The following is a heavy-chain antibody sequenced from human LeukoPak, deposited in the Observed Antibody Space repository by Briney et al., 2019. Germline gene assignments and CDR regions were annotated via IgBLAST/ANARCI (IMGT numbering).Heavy chain of an antibody. CDR3: AVEYSSSSSAGSYFDY. J-gene: IGHJ4*02. Sequence: PGESLKISCKGSGYSFTSYWIGWVRQMPGKGLEWMGIIYPGDSDTRYSPSFQGQVTISADKSISTAYLQWSSLKASETAMYYSAVEYSSSSSAGSYFDYWGQGTLVTVSS. D-gene: IGHD6-6*01. CDR1: GYSFTSYW. V-gene: IGHV5-51*01. CDR2: IYPGDSDT.